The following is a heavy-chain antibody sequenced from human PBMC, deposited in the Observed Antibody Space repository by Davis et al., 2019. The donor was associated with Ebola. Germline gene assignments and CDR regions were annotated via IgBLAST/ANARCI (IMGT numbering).Heavy chain of an antibody. CDR3: ARVILIAAAHFDP. V-gene: IGHV1-69*04. CDR1: GGTFSSYA. CDR2: IIPILGIA. Sequence: SVKVSCKASGGTFSSYAISWVRQAPGQGLEWMGRIIPILGIANYAQKFQGRVTITADKSASTAYMELSSLRSEDTAVYYCARVILIAAAHFDPWGQGTLVTVSS. D-gene: IGHD6-13*01. J-gene: IGHJ5*02.